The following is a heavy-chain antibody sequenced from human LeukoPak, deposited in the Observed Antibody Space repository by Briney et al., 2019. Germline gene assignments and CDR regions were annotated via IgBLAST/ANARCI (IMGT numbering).Heavy chain of an antibody. D-gene: IGHD6-6*01. CDR2: IIPIFGTA. J-gene: IGHJ5*02. CDR3: ARRTPYSSSGGWFDP. CDR1: GGTFSSYA. V-gene: IGHV1-69*05. Sequence: SVKVSCKASGGTFSSYAISWVRQAPGQGLEWMGGIIPIFGTANYAQKLQGRVTITTDESTSTAYMELSSLRSEDTAVYYCARRTPYSSSGGWFDPWGQGTLVTVSS.